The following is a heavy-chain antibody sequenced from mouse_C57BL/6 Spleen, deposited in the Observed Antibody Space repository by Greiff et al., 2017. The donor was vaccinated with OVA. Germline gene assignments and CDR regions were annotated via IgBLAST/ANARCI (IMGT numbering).Heavy chain of an antibody. J-gene: IGHJ3*01. Sequence: QVQLQQSGAELVRPGASVTLSCKASGYTFTDYEMHWVKQTPVHGLEWIGAIDPETGGTAYNQKFQGKAILTADKSSSTAYMELRSLSSEDAAVYYCTTGYGSSYGAYWGQGTLVTVSA. V-gene: IGHV1-15*01. CDR2: IDPETGGT. D-gene: IGHD1-1*01. CDR1: GYTFTDYE. CDR3: TTGYGSSYGAY.